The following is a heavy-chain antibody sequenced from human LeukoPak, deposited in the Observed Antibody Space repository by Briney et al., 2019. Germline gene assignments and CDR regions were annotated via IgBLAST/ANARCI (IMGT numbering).Heavy chain of an antibody. J-gene: IGHJ4*02. Sequence: SETLSLTCTVSGDSISSYYWSWIRQPPGKALEWIGYIHSSGRTNYNPSLKSRVTMSVDTSKNQFSLKLSSVTAADTAVYYCVRGGGYLPDYWGQGTLVTVSS. V-gene: IGHV4-59*01. CDR1: GDSISSYY. CDR3: VRGGGYLPDY. D-gene: IGHD5-12*01. CDR2: IHSSGRT.